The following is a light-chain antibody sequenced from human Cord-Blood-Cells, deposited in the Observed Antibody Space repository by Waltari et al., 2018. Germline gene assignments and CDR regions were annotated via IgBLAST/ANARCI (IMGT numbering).Light chain of an antibody. CDR1: SCSMTTSY. CDR2: EDK. CDR3: QSYDSSNHVV. J-gene: IGLJ2*01. V-gene: IGLV6-57*01. Sequence: FTLTHPHSLPSCPWLTVTISSHRSSCSMTTSYVQWYQQRPGSSPATVIYEDKQRPSGFPDRFSGSIDSSSNSASLTISGLKTEDEADYYCQSYDSSNHVVFGGGTKLTVL.